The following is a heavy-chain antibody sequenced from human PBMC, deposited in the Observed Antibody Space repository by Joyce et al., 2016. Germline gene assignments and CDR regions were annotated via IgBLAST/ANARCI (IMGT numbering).Heavy chain of an antibody. CDR2: ISGDSSFI. CDR1: GFTFSASS. Sequence: VQLVESGGSLVKPGGSLRISCAASGFTFSASSMSWFRQAPGKGLEWVSAISGDSSFIFYADSVRDRVTVSRDNAKNSLYLQMYSLRVEDTAVFYCARGGKDYEYSMDVWGQGTTVTVSS. D-gene: IGHD3-16*01. J-gene: IGHJ6*02. CDR3: ARGGKDYEYSMDV. V-gene: IGHV3-21*02.